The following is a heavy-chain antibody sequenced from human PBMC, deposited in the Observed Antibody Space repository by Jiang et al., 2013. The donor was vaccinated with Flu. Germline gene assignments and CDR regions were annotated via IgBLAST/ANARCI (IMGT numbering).Heavy chain of an antibody. CDR2: INPSDGST. CDR1: GYTFSTYK. D-gene: IGHD4-17*01. Sequence: SGSELKKPGASVKVSCKASGYTFSTYKIHWVRQAPGQGLEWMGIINPSDGSTSYAQKFHGRVTMTRDTSTSTVYMELSSLRSEDTAVHYCARDRDDYGEDSWGQGTLVIVSS. V-gene: IGHV1-46*01. CDR3: ARDRDDYGEDS. J-gene: IGHJ4*02.